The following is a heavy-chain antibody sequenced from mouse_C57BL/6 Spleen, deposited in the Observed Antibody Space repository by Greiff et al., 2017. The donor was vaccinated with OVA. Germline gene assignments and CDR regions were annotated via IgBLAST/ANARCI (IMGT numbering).Heavy chain of an antibody. Sequence: EVQLQQSGAELVRPGASVKLSCTASGFNIKDDYMHWVKQRPEQGLEWIGWIDPENGDTEYASKFQGKATITADTSSNTAYLQLSSLTSEDTAVYYCTTGFYDYDADRGYYAMDYWGQGTSVTVSS. CDR1: GFNIKDDY. D-gene: IGHD2-4*01. CDR3: TTGFYDYDADRGYYAMDY. J-gene: IGHJ4*01. V-gene: IGHV14-4*01. CDR2: IDPENGDT.